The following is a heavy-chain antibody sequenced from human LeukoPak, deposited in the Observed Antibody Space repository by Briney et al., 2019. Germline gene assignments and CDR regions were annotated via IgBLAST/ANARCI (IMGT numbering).Heavy chain of an antibody. CDR3: ARDKNRVTIFAVAVDY. J-gene: IGHJ4*02. D-gene: IGHD3-3*01. CDR1: GFTFSSYA. CDR2: ISYDGSNK. V-gene: IGHV3-30*04. Sequence: GGSLRLSCAASGFTFSSYAMHWVRQAPGKGLEWVAVISYDGSNKYYADSVKGRFTISRDNSKNTLYLQMNSLRAEDMAVYYCARDKNRVTIFAVAVDYWGQGTLVTVSS.